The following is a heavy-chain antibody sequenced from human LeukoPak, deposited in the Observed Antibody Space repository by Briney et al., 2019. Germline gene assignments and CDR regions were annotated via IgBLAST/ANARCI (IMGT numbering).Heavy chain of an antibody. CDR2: IKQDGSEK. D-gene: IGHD4-17*01. Sequence: PGGSLRLSCAASGFTFSSYWMSWVRQAPGKGLEWVANIKQDGSEKYYVDSVKGRFTISRDNAKNSLYLQMNSLRAEDMAVYYCARGAYGDYGSYFDCWGQGTLVTVSS. CDR1: GFTFSSYW. CDR3: ARGAYGDYGSYFDC. J-gene: IGHJ4*02. V-gene: IGHV3-7*01.